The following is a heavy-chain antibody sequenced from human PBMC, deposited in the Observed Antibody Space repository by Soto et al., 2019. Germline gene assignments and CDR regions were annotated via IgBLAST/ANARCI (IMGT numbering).Heavy chain of an antibody. CDR2: INPNSGGT. J-gene: IGHJ3*02. Sequence: ASVKVSCKASGYTFTGYYMHWVRQAPGQGLEWMGWINPNSGGTNYAQKFQGWVTMTRDTPISTAYMELSRLRSDDTAVYYCARGSDTIFGVVINAFDIWGQGTMVTVSS. CDR3: ARGSDTIFGVVINAFDI. D-gene: IGHD3-3*01. CDR1: GYTFTGYY. V-gene: IGHV1-2*04.